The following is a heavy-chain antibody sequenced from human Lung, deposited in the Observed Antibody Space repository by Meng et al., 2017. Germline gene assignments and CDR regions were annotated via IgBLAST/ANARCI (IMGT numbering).Heavy chain of an antibody. CDR1: GGSLSSGGYY. D-gene: IGHD3-10*01. J-gene: IGHJ5*02. Sequence: SETLSLTCTVSGGSLSSGGYYWIWIRQHPGKGLEYIGYIYYSGSTYSNPSLKSPVTISVDTSKNQFSLKLSSVTAADTAVYYCARGSYNSSGTNWFDPWGQGTLVTVSS. V-gene: IGHV4-31*01. CDR2: IYYSGST. CDR3: ARGSYNSSGTNWFDP.